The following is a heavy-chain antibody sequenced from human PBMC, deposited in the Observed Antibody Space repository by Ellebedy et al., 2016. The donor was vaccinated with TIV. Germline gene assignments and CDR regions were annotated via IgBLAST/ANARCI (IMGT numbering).Heavy chain of an antibody. CDR2: ISSSTTTI. J-gene: IGHJ4*02. V-gene: IGHV3-48*01. Sequence: GESLKISXAASGFTFSSYSMNWVRQTPGKGLEWVSYISSSTTTISYADPVKGRFTISRDNAKNSLYLQMNGLRAEDTAVYYCARGLDYWGQGTLVTVSS. CDR3: ARGLDY. CDR1: GFTFSSYS.